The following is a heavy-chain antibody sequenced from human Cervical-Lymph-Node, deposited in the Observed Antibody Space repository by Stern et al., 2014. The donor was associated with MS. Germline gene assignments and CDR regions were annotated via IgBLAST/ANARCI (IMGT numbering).Heavy chain of an antibody. V-gene: IGHV3-21*01. CDR3: ARDGQWLFPNDY. CDR1: GFTFSSYS. J-gene: IGHJ4*02. Sequence: EVQLLESGGGLVKPGGSLRLSCAASGFTFSSYSMNWVRQAPGKGLEWVSSISSSSSYIYYADSVKGRFTISRDNAKNSLYLQMNSLRAEDTAVYYCARDGQWLFPNDYWGQGTLVTVSS. D-gene: IGHD6-19*01. CDR2: ISSSSSYI.